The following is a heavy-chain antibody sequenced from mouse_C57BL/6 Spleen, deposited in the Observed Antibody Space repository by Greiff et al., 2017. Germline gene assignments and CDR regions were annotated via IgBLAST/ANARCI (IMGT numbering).Heavy chain of an antibody. CDR2: IDPSDSYT. CDR1: GYTFTSYW. CDR3: ARREAY. Sequence: QVQLQQPGAELVRPGTSVKLSCKASGYTFTSYWMHWVKQRPGQGLEWIGVIDPSDSYTNYNQKFKGKATLTVDTSSSTAYMQLSSLTSEDSAVYYCARREAYWGKAPLSQSPQ. J-gene: IGHJ2*01. V-gene: IGHV1-59*01.